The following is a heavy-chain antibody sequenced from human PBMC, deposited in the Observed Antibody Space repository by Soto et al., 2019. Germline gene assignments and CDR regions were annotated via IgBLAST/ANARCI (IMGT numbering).Heavy chain of an antibody. D-gene: IGHD6-13*01. CDR1: GFTFSSYA. J-gene: IGHJ6*02. CDR2: ISYDGSNK. CDR3: ARNGYSSSWGPYYYYGMDV. V-gene: IGHV3-30-3*01. Sequence: PGGSLRLSCAASGFTFSSYAMHWVRQAPGKGLEWVAVISYDGSNKYYADSVKGRFTISRDNSKNTLYLQMNSLRAEDTAVYYCARNGYSSSWGPYYYYGMDVWGQGTKVTVSS.